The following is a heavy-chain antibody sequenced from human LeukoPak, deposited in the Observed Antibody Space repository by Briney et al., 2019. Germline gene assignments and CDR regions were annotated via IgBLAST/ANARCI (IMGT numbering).Heavy chain of an antibody. V-gene: IGHV3-53*04. J-gene: IGHJ6*02. CDR3: AREARHRSYYYYGMDV. CDR1: GFTVSSNY. D-gene: IGHD3-16*02. Sequence: GGSLRLSCAASGFTVSSNYMSWVRQAPGKGLEWVSVIYSGGSTYYADSVKGRFTISRHNSKNTLYLQMNSLRAEDTAVYYCAREARHRSYYYYGMDVWGQGTTVTVSS. CDR2: IYSGGST.